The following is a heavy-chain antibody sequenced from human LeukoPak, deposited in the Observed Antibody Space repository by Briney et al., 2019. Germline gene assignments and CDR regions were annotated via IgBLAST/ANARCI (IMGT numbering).Heavy chain of an antibody. J-gene: IGHJ4*01. CDR3: ARVKGSSWPAFDY. D-gene: IGHD6-13*01. CDR1: GFIVSSNY. V-gene: IGHV3-53*01. Sequence: GGSLRLSCASSGFIVSSNYMSWVRQAPGKGLGWVSVIYSGGSTYYADSVKGRFTISRDNSKNTLYLQMNSLRAEDTAVYYCARVKGSSWPAFDYWGHGTLVTVSS. CDR2: IYSGGST.